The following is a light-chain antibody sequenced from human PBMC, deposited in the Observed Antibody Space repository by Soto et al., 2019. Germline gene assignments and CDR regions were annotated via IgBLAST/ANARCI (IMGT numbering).Light chain of an antibody. CDR1: QTVRNNY. J-gene: IGKJ5*01. V-gene: IGKV3D-20*02. CDR3: QQRSNWPT. CDR2: DAS. Sequence: EFVLTQSPGTLSLSPGERATLSCRASQTVRNNYLAWYQQKPGQAPKLLIHDASSRATGIPARFSGSGSGTDFTLTISSLEPEDFAVYYCQQRSNWPTFGQGTRLEIK.